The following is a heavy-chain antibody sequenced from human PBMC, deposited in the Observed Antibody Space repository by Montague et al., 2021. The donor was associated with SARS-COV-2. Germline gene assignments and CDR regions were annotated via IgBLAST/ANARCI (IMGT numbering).Heavy chain of an antibody. CDR3: ARRGRKLLPVATTIGGLDI. V-gene: IGHV4-39*02. J-gene: IGHJ3*02. Sequence: SETLSLTCTVSGGSISSSNYYWDWIRQPPGKGLEWIGSIYDSGSTYYNPSLKSRVTISVDTSKNHFSLKLSSVTAADTAVYYCARRGRKLLPVATTIGGLDIWGQGTMGTVSS. CDR2: IYDSGST. D-gene: IGHD5-12*01. CDR1: GGSISSSNYY.